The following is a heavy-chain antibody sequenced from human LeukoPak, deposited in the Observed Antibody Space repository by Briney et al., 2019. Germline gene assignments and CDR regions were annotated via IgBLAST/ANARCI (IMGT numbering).Heavy chain of an antibody. Sequence: GASVTVSCKASEYTFTIYYMHWVRQAPGQGLEWMGIINPSGGSTSYAQKFQGRVTMTRDTSTSTVYMEVSSLRFDDTAVYYCARGGAGPGRYQPHYAMDVWGQGTTVTVSS. CDR2: INPSGGST. V-gene: IGHV1-46*01. CDR3: ARGGAGPGRYQPHYAMDV. CDR1: EYTFTIYY. D-gene: IGHD3-10*01. J-gene: IGHJ6*02.